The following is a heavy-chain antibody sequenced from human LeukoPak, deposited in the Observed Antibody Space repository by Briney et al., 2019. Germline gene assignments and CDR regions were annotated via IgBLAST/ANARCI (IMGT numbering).Heavy chain of an antibody. V-gene: IGHV1-46*01. Sequence: GASVKVSCKAAGYIFTTYYMHWVRQAPGQGLERMGIINPSGTITNYAQKFQGRVAMTRDTSTSTVYMELSSLKSEDTAVYYCATTTTATTTKFDFWGQGTLVTVSS. CDR1: GYIFTTYY. J-gene: IGHJ4*02. D-gene: IGHD1-1*01. CDR3: ATTTTATTTKFDF. CDR2: INPSGTIT.